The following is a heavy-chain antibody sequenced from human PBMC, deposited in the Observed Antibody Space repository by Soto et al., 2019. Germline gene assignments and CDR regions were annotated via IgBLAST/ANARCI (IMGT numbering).Heavy chain of an antibody. Sequence: GGSLRLSCAASGFTFRSFTMNWVRQSPGEGLEWVSTISSNSAYIYYTDALRGRFTISRDNAKNSLHLQMNSLRAEDTAVYYCTRDASRDSSARGWFDPWGPGTLVTVSS. V-gene: IGHV3-21*01. CDR1: GFTFRSFT. CDR3: TRDASRDSSARGWFDP. D-gene: IGHD6-13*01. CDR2: ISSNSAYI. J-gene: IGHJ5*02.